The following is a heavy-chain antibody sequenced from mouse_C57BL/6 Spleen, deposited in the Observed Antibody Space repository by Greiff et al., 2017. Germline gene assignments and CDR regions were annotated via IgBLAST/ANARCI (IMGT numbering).Heavy chain of an antibody. V-gene: IGHV1-52*01. Sequence: QVHVKQPGAELVRPGSSVKLSCKASGYTFTSYWMHWVKQRPIQGLEWIGNIDPSDSETHYNQKFKDKATLTVDKSSSTAYMQLSSLTSEDSAVYYGARHYYGSSYRYFDVWGTGTTVTVSS. D-gene: IGHD1-1*01. CDR2: IDPSDSET. CDR3: ARHYYGSSYRYFDV. CDR1: GYTFTSYW. J-gene: IGHJ1*03.